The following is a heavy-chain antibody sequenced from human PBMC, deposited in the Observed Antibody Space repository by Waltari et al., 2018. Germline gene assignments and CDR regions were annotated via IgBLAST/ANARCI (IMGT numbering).Heavy chain of an antibody. Sequence: EVQLEESGGGLIQPGGSLRLPCAASGFTASSTYMSWVRQAPGKGLECVAVFYSGGSIYYADSVKGRFTISRSNSKNTVYLQMNSLRVEDTAVYYCAREAPGYFDLWGRGTLVTVSS. V-gene: IGHV3-53*01. CDR1: GFTASSTY. J-gene: IGHJ2*01. CDR2: FYSGGSI. CDR3: AREAPGYFDL.